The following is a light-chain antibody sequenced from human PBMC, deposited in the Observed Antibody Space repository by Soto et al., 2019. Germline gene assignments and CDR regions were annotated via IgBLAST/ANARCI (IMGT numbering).Light chain of an antibody. V-gene: IGLV2-8*01. CDR2: DVS. Sequence: QSVLTQPPSASGSPGQSVTISCTGTSSDVGGYNYVSWYQQHPGKAPKLMIYDVSKRPSGVPDHFSGSKSGNTASLTVSGLQAEDEADYYCSSYAGSSNLVFGGGTKLTDL. CDR1: SSDVGGYNY. CDR3: SSYAGSSNLV. J-gene: IGLJ2*01.